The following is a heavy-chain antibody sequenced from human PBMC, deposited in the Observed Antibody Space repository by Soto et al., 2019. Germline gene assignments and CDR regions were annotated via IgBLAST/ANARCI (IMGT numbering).Heavy chain of an antibody. V-gene: IGHV1-69*12. D-gene: IGHD6-19*01. CDR2: IIPIFGAA. J-gene: IGHJ6*02. Sequence: QVQLVQSGTEVKKPGSSVKVSCKASGGTFSNYAVSWVRQAPGQGLEWMGGIIPIFGAAKYAQKFQGRVTMTAEESTSTAYMELSSLRSEDTAVYYCARDRALTGQLLVMSGWDYYGMNVWGQGTTVTVSS. CDR1: GGTFSNYA. CDR3: ARDRALTGQLLVMSGWDYYGMNV.